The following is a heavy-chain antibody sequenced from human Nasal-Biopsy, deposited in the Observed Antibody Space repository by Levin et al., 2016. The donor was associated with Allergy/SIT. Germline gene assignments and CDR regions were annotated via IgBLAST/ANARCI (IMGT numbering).Heavy chain of an antibody. Sequence: ASVKVSCKASGYGFTDYDINWVRQAAGQGLEWMGWMSPSSGDTGYGQKFQGRVSMTRDASISTAYMELSSLTSEDTAVYYCARTPYSSSSLGFWGQGTLVTVSS. J-gene: IGHJ4*02. V-gene: IGHV1-8*01. CDR1: GYGFTDYD. D-gene: IGHD6-6*01. CDR2: MSPSSGDT. CDR3: ARTPYSSSSLGF.